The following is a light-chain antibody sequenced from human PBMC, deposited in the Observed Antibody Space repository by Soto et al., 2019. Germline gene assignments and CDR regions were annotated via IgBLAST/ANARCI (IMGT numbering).Light chain of an antibody. CDR1: RSDVGGYNF. Sequence: QSALTQAASVSGSPGQSITISCTGTRSDVGGYNFVSWYQQSPGKVPKLLIYNVSNRPSGVSYRFSGSKSGNTASLTISGLQAEDEADFFCTPSTSGSLYGFGTGTRSPS. V-gene: IGLV2-14*01. J-gene: IGLJ1*01. CDR2: NVS. CDR3: TPSTSGSLYG.